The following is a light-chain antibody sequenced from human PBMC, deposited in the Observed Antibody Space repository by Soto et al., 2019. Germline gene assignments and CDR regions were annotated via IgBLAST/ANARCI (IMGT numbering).Light chain of an antibody. Sequence: QSVLTQPASVSGSPGQSITISCTGTSSDVGGYDYVSWYQQHPGKAPKVIIYDVNNRPSGVSSRFSGSKSGNTASLSISGLQAEDEADYYCSSYSSSATNYVFGSGTKVTVL. V-gene: IGLV2-14*03. CDR3: SSYSSSATNYV. J-gene: IGLJ1*01. CDR2: DVN. CDR1: SSDVGGYDY.